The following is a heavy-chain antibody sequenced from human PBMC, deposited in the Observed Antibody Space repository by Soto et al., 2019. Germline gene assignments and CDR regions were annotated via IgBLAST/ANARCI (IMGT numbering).Heavy chain of an antibody. Sequence: SVKVSCKASGYTFTGYYMHWVRQAPGQGLEWMGWINPNSGGTNYAQKFQGRVTMTRDTSISTAYMELSRLRSDDTAVYYCARGRCSSTSCDASYYYYGMDVWGQGTTVTVSS. CDR2: INPNSGGT. CDR1: GYTFTGYY. J-gene: IGHJ6*02. V-gene: IGHV1-2*02. CDR3: ARGRCSSTSCDASYYYYGMDV. D-gene: IGHD2-2*01.